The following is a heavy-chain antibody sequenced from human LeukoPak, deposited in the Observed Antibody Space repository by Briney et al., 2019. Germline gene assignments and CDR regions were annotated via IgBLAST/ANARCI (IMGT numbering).Heavy chain of an antibody. Sequence: ASVKDSCKASGYTFTRYYMHWVRQAPGQGLEWMGIINPSGGSTGYAQKFQGRVTMTRDMSTTTVYMELSSLRSEDTAVYYCARDRRDYYDSSGSQSGSFGYWGQGTLVTVSS. CDR1: GYTFTRYY. CDR2: INPSGGST. J-gene: IGHJ4*02. V-gene: IGHV1-46*01. D-gene: IGHD3-22*01. CDR3: ARDRRDYYDSSGSQSGSFGY.